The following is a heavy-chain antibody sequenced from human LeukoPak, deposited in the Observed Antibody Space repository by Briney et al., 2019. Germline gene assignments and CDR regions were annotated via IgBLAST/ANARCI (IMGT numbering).Heavy chain of an antibody. CDR1: GFTVSSNY. J-gene: IGHJ4*02. CDR2: IWYDGSNK. Sequence: PGGSLRLSCAASGFTVSSNYMSWVRQAPGKGLEWVAVIWYDGSNKYYADSVKGRFTISRDNSKNTLYLQMNSLRAEDTAVYYCAREGVIAVAAFDYWGQGTLVTVSS. V-gene: IGHV3-33*08. CDR3: AREGVIAVAAFDY. D-gene: IGHD6-19*01.